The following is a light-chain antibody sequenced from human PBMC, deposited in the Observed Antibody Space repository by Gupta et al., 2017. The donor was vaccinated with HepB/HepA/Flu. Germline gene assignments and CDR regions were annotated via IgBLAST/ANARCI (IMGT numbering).Light chain of an antibody. Sequence: QSVLTQPPSVSAAPGQRVTISCSGSNSNVAHNYVSWYQHVPGTAPKLLLYDNLKRPSGIPDRFSGFKSGTSGTLVIPGLLPEDEADYYCGTWDTSLKEGVFGGGTKVTVL. J-gene: IGLJ3*02. CDR2: DNL. CDR3: GTWDTSLKEGV. V-gene: IGLV1-51*01. CDR1: NSNVAHNY.